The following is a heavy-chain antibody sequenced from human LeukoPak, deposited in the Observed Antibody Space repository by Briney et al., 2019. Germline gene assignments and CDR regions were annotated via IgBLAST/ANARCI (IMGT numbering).Heavy chain of an antibody. CDR3: ARRGYCSSTSCSKSSLWFDP. V-gene: IGHV5-51*01. J-gene: IGHJ5*02. Sequence: GESLKISCKGSGYIFTSYWIGWVRQLPGKGLEGMGIIYPGDSDTRYSPSFQGQVTISADKSINTAYLQWSSLKASDTAMYYCARRGYCSSTSCSKSSLWFDPWGEGTLVSVSS. CDR1: GYIFTSYW. D-gene: IGHD2-2*01. CDR2: IYPGDSDT.